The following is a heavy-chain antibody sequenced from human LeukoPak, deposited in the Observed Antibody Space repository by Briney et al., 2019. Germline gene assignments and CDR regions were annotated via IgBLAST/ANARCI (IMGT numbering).Heavy chain of an antibody. CDR3: ARGGGYCSGGSCYSLGWFDP. CDR1: GGTFSSYA. CDR2: IIPILGIA. D-gene: IGHD2-15*01. J-gene: IGHJ5*02. Sequence: SVKVSCKASGGTFSSYAISWVRQAPGQGLEWMGRIIPILGIANYAQKFQGRVTITADKSTSTAYMELSMLRSEDTAVYYCARGGGYCSGGSCYSLGWFDPWGQGTLVTVSS. V-gene: IGHV1-69*04.